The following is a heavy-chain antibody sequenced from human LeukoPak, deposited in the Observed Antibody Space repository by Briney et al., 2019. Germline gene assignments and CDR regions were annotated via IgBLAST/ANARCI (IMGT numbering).Heavy chain of an antibody. Sequence: GGSLRLSCSASGFTFSSYAMHWVRQAPGKGLEYVSAISTNGGSTYYAASVKGRFTISRDNSKNTLFLQMSSLRAEDTAVYYCARGGSYFDISGYYFYWGQGTLVTVSS. CDR1: GFTFSSYA. D-gene: IGHD3-22*01. CDR3: ARGGSYFDISGYYFY. J-gene: IGHJ4*02. CDR2: ISTNGGST. V-gene: IGHV3-64*04.